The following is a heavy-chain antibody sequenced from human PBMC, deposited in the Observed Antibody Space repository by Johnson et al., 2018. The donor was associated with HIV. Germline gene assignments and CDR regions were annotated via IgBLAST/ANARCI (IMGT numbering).Heavy chain of an antibody. J-gene: IGHJ3*02. V-gene: IGHV3-33*01. CDR1: GFTFSSYG. CDR3: ARRSWAFDAFDS. D-gene: IGHD1-26*01. CDR2: IWYDGSNK. Sequence: QVQLVESGGCVVQPGRSLRLSCAASGFTFSSYGMHWVRQAPGKGLEWVAVIWYDGSNKYYADSVKGRFTISRDNSKNTLYLQMNSLRAEATAVYYCARRSWAFDAFDSWGQGTMVTVSS.